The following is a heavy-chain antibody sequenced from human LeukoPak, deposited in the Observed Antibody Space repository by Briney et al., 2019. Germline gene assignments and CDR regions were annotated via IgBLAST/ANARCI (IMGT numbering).Heavy chain of an antibody. D-gene: IGHD3-16*01. V-gene: IGHV4-34*01. J-gene: IGHJ4*02. CDR3: ARGGGSY. CDR2: INHSGST. CDR1: GGSFSGYY. Sequence: ASETLSLTCAVYGGSFSGYYWSWIRQPPGKGLEWIGEINHSGSTNYNPSLKSRVTISVDTSKNQFSLKLSSVTAADTAVYCCARGGGSYWGQRTLVTVSS.